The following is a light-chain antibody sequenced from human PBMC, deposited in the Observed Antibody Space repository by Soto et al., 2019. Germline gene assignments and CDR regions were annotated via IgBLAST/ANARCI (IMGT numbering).Light chain of an antibody. CDR1: SSDIGAYNY. CDR2: EVS. V-gene: IGLV2-8*01. CDR3: SSFTGSDNP. Sequence: QSVLTQPPSASGSPGQSVTISCTGTSSDIGAYNYVPWYQQYPGKAPKLIIYEVSQRPSGVPDRFSGSKSGNTASLTVSGLQLEDEADYYCSSFTGSDNPFGGGTQLTVL. J-gene: IGLJ2*01.